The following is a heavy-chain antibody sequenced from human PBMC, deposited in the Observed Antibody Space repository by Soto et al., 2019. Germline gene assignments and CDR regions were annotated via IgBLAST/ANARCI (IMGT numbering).Heavy chain of an antibody. J-gene: IGHJ6*02. V-gene: IGHV4-59*01. Sequence: PGKGLEWIGYIYYSGSTNYNPSLKSRVTISVDTSKNQFSLKLSSVTAADTAVYYCARVVDTAMGGPHYYGMDVWGQGTTVTVSS. CDR2: IYYSGST. CDR3: ARVVDTAMGGPHYYGMDV. D-gene: IGHD5-18*01.